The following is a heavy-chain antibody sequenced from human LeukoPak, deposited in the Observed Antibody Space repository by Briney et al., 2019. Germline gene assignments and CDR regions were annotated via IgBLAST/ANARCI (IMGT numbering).Heavy chain of an antibody. CDR3: AARPGYYGSGTPPGY. V-gene: IGHV4-59*08. CDR2: IYYSGST. D-gene: IGHD3-10*01. CDR1: GYSISSYY. Sequence: SETLSLTCTVSGYSISSYYWSWIRQPPGKGLEWIGYIYYSGSTNYNPSLKSRVTISVDTSKNQFSLKLSSVTAADTAVYYCAARPGYYGSGTPPGYWGQGTLVTVSS. J-gene: IGHJ4*02.